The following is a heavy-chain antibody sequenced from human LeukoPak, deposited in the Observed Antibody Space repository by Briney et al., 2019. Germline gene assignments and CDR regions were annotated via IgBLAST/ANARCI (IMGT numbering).Heavy chain of an antibody. D-gene: IGHD2-2*02. CDR1: GLTFKNYG. CDR3: AKTDCTSTSCYIGWFDP. Sequence: GGSLRLSCAVSGLTFKNYGMNWFRQAPGKGLEWVSNISGSGGTTYYADSVKGRFTISRDNSRNTLYLQVNTLRAADTALYYCAKTDCTSTSCYIGWFDPWGQGTLVTVSS. CDR2: ISGSGGTT. J-gene: IGHJ5*02. V-gene: IGHV3-23*01.